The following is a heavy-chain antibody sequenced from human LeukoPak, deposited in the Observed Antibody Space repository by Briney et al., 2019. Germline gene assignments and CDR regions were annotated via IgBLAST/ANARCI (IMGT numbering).Heavy chain of an antibody. Sequence: GGSLRLSCEASGFTFGSHAMYWVRQAPGKGLEWVAGIFGSGGSPHYADPVKGRFTISRDNSRSTVYLQINSLRAEDAAVYYCGKTTVGYSSGQKPAWPVDYWGQGTLVTVSS. V-gene: IGHV3-23*01. CDR3: GKTTVGYSSGQKPAWPVDY. J-gene: IGHJ4*02. CDR2: IFGSGGSP. D-gene: IGHD5-18*01. CDR1: GFTFGSHA.